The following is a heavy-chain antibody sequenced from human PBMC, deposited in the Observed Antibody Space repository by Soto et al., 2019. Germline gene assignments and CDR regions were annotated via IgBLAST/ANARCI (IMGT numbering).Heavy chain of an antibody. J-gene: IGHJ3*02. CDR1: GYTLTELS. D-gene: IGHD4-17*01. CDR3: ATNGNLLDYVLAFDI. CDR2: FDPEDGET. Sequence: ASVKVSCKVSGYTLTELSMHWVRQAPGKGLEWMGGFDPEDGETIYAQKFQGRVTMTEDTSTDTAYMELSSLSSEDTAVFYCATNGNLLDYVLAFDIWGQGTMVTVS. V-gene: IGHV1-24*01.